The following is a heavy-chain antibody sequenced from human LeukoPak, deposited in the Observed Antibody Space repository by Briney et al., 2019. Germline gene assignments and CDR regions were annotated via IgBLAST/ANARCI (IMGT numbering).Heavy chain of an antibody. CDR3: ARLAVGATTIFDY. CDR1: GYSISSGYY. Sequence: SETLSLTCAVSGYSISSGYYWGWIRQPPGKGLEWIGSIYHSGSTYYNPSLKSRVTILVDTSKNQFSLKLSSVTAADTAVYYCARLAVGATTIFDYWGERTLVTVSS. CDR2: IYHSGST. V-gene: IGHV4-38-2*01. J-gene: IGHJ4*02. D-gene: IGHD1-26*01.